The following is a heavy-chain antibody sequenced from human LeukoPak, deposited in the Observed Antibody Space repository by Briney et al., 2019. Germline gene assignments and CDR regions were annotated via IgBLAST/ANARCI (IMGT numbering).Heavy chain of an antibody. J-gene: IGHJ5*02. D-gene: IGHD3-22*01. CDR2: MYYSGST. CDR3: ARPYYYDSRIDP. Sequence: SETLSLTCTVSGGSISSGDYHWSWIRQPPGKGLEWVAYMYYSGSTYYNPSLKSRVTMSADTSKNQLSLKLSSVPAADTAVYYCARPYYYDSRIDPWGQGILVTVSS. CDR1: GGSISSGDYH. V-gene: IGHV4-30-4*01.